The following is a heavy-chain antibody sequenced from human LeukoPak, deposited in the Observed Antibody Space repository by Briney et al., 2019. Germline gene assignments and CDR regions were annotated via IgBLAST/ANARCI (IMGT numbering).Heavy chain of an antibody. Sequence: SETLSLTCTVSGYSISSGYYWGWIRQPPGKGLEWIGSIYHSGSTYYNPSLKSRVTISVDTSKNQFSLKLSSVTAADTAVYYCARFPHGDYVWYYYYMDVWGKGTTVTVSS. V-gene: IGHV4-38-2*02. CDR2: IYHSGST. CDR3: ARFPHGDYVWYYYYMDV. CDR1: GYSISSGYY. J-gene: IGHJ6*03. D-gene: IGHD4-17*01.